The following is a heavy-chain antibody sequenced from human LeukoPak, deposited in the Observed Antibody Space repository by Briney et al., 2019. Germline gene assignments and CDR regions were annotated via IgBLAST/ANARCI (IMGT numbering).Heavy chain of an antibody. J-gene: IGHJ4*02. CDR2: IYYSGST. CDR3: SRESGAFCPFGY. CDR1: GGSISSYY. D-gene: IGHD3-10*01. Sequence: SETLSLTCSVSGGSISSYYGSWLRQPPGKGLGWIGYIYYSGSTDYNPSLNGRVTMSLDESSNQLSLKLTSVTAADTAIYYCSRESGAFCPFGYWGQGTLVIVPS. V-gene: IGHV4-59*12.